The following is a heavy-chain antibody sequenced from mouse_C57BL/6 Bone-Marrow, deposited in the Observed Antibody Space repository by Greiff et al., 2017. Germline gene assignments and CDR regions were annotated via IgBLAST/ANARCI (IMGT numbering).Heavy chain of an antibody. CDR2: INPNNGGT. J-gene: IGHJ1*03. Sequence: VQLKESGPELVKPGASVKIPCKASGYTFTDYNMDWVKQSHGKSLEWIGDINPNNGGTIYNQKFKGKATLTVDKSSSTAYMELRSLTSEDTAVYYCASAPYDGSSCWYFDVWGTGTTVTVSS. CDR3: ASAPYDGSSCWYFDV. CDR1: GYTFTDYN. V-gene: IGHV1-18*01. D-gene: IGHD1-1*01.